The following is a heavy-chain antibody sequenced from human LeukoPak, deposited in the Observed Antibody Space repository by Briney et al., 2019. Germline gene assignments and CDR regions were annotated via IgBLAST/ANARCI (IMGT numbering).Heavy chain of an antibody. CDR1: GGSISSSSYY. CDR2: IYYSGST. D-gene: IGHD6-13*01. J-gene: IGHJ6*03. Sequence: PSETLSLTCTVSGGSISSSSYYWGWIRQPPGKGLEWIGSIYYSGSTYYNPSLKSRVTISVDTSKNQFSLKLSSVTAADTAVYYCARGGGYSSSWYGDYYYYMDVWGKGTTVTVSS. V-gene: IGHV4-39*07. CDR3: ARGGGYSSSWYGDYYYYMDV.